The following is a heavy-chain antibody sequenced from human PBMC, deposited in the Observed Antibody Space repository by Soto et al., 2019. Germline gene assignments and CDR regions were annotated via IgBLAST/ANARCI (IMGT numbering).Heavy chain of an antibody. CDR2: ISGDGGST. D-gene: IGHD3-22*01. J-gene: IGHJ6*02. Sequence: GGSLRLSCAASGFTFSSYAMSWGRQAPGKGLEWVSVISGDGGSTYYADSVKGRFTISRDNSKNTLYLQMNSLRAEDTAVYYCAGDRVYYYDSESGMDVWGQGTTVTVSS. CDR1: GFTFSSYA. CDR3: AGDRVYYYDSESGMDV. V-gene: IGHV3-23*01.